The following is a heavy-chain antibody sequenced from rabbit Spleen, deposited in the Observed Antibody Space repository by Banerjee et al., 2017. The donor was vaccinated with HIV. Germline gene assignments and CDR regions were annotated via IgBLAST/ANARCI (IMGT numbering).Heavy chain of an antibody. CDR3: ARNANGGWDL. Sequence: QEQLVESGGGLVRPEGSLKLSCTASGFSFSNKAVMCWVRQAPGKGLQWIACINAVTGKAVYATWAKGRFTFSKTSSTTVTLQMTSLTAADTTTYFCARNANGGWDLWGQGTLVTVS. D-gene: IGHD4-1*01. J-gene: IGHJ4*01. CDR1: GFSFSNKAV. CDR2: INAVTGKA. V-gene: IGHV1S45*01.